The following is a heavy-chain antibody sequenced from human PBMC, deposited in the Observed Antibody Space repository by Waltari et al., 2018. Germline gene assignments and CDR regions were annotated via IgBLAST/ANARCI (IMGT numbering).Heavy chain of an antibody. J-gene: IGHJ3*02. CDR3: ARVEGAAGLDI. Sequence: QVQLVQSGAEVKKPGVSVKVSCKASGYTFPSNAMHWVRQAPGQRLEWMGWINAGNGNTKYSQKFQGRVTITRDTSASTAYMELSSLRSEDTAVYYCARVEGAAGLDIWGQGTMVTVSS. CDR2: INAGNGNT. D-gene: IGHD3-16*01. CDR1: GYTFPSNA. V-gene: IGHV1-3*01.